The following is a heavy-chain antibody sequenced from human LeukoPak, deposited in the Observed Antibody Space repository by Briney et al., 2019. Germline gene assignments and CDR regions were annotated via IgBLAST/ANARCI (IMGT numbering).Heavy chain of an antibody. D-gene: IGHD6-13*01. Sequence: GGSLRLSCAASGFTFSSYWMSWVRQAPGKGLEWVANIKQDGSEKYYVDSVKGRFTISRDNAKNSLYLQMNSLRAEDTAVYYCARTGYSSSWYSLQWLVMGYFDYWGQGTLVTVSS. V-gene: IGHV3-7*01. CDR3: ARTGYSSSWYSLQWLVMGYFDY. CDR1: GFTFSSYW. J-gene: IGHJ4*02. CDR2: IKQDGSEK.